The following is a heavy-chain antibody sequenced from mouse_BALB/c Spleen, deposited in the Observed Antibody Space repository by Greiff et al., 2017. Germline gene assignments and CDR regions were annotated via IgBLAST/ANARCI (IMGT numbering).Heavy chain of an antibody. D-gene: IGHD2-4*01. CDR1: GFSLTSYG. V-gene: IGHV2-9*02. CDR3: ARVSTMIPWFAY. J-gene: IGHJ3*01. Sequence: VQLQESGPGLVAPSQSLSISCTVSGFSLTSYGVHWVRQPPGKGLEWLGVIWAGGSTNYNSALMSRLSISKDNSKSQVILKMNSLHTDDTAIYYCARVSTMIPWFAYWGQGTLVTVSA. CDR2: IWAGGST.